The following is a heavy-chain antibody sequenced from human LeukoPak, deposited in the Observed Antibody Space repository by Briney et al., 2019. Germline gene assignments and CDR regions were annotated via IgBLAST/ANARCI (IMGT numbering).Heavy chain of an antibody. Sequence: GGSLRLSCAASGFTFSSYAMHWVRQAPGKGLEWVAVISYDGSNKYYADSVEGRFTISRDNSKNTLYLQMNSLRAEDTAVYYCASKGIQLWLPHYWGQGTLVTVSS. CDR1: GFTFSSYA. V-gene: IGHV3-30*04. D-gene: IGHD5-18*01. CDR3: ASKGIQLWLPHY. J-gene: IGHJ4*02. CDR2: ISYDGSNK.